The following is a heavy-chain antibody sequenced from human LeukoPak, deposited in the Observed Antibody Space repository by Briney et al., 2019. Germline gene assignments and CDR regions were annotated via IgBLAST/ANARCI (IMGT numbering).Heavy chain of an antibody. V-gene: IGHV4-34*01. CDR3: ARVSSCITMVRGAPNQCYGMDV. J-gene: IGHJ6*02. CDR2: ISHSVST. CDR1: GGSFIGYY. Sequence: KPSETLSLTCAVYGGSFIGYYWSCSRQPPGKGVECIGEISHSVSTNYTPSLKSRVTISVDTSKNQFSMKLRSVTAADTDVYYCARVSSCITMVRGAPNQCYGMDVWGQGTTVTVSS. D-gene: IGHD3-10*01.